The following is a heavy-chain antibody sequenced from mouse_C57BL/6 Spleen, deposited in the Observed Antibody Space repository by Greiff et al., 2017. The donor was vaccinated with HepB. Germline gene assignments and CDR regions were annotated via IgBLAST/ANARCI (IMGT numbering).Heavy chain of an antibody. Sequence: QVQLQQPGAELVKPGASVKLSCKASGYTFTSYWMHWVKQRPGQGLEWIGMIHPNSGSTNYNEKFKSKATLTVDKSSSTAYMQLSSLTSEDSAVYYCARGKVGLRFYAMDYWGQGTSVTVSS. J-gene: IGHJ4*01. CDR2: IHPNSGST. D-gene: IGHD1-3*01. CDR1: GYTFTSYW. V-gene: IGHV1-64*01. CDR3: ARGKVGLRFYAMDY.